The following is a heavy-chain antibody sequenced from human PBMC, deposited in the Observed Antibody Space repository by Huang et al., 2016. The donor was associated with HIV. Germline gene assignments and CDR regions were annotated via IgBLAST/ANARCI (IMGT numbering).Heavy chain of an antibody. Sequence: QVQLQELGPGLVKPSETLSLTCTVSGGSISSHYWSWIRQPPGKGLEWIGSIYYSGCTNYNPSLKSRVTISVDTSKNQFSLKLSSVTAADTAVYYCARDTMVRGFDYWGQGTLVTVSS. CDR3: ARDTMVRGFDY. V-gene: IGHV4-59*11. CDR1: GGSISSHY. D-gene: IGHD3-10*01. CDR2: IYYSGCT. J-gene: IGHJ4*02.